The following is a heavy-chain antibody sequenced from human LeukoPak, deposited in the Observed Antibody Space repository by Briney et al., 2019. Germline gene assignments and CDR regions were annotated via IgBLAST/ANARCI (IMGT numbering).Heavy chain of an antibody. V-gene: IGHV5-51*01. D-gene: IGHD1-26*01. CDR2: IYPGDSDT. CDR3: ARSGVGADLGGIYWYFDL. Sequence: GESLKISCKGSGYSFTSYWIGWVRQMPGKGLEWMGIIYPGDSDTRYSPSFQGQVTISADKSISTAYLQWSSLKASDTAIYCARSGVGADLGGIYWYFDLWGRGTLVTVSS. J-gene: IGHJ2*01. CDR1: GYSFTSYW.